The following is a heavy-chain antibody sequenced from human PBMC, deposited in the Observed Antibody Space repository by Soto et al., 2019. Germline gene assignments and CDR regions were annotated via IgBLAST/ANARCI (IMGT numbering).Heavy chain of an antibody. J-gene: IGHJ6*03. CDR2: IRSNGVGT. V-gene: IGHV3-64*01. D-gene: IGHD6-19*01. CDR1: GFTVSSNY. Sequence: GGSLRLSCAASGFTVSSNYMSWVRQAPGKVLEYVSGIRSNGVGTYYANSVKDRFTISRDNSKNTLYLQMGSLRAEDMAVYYCARREQSDYYYMDVWGKGTSVTVSS. CDR3: ARREQSDYYYMDV.